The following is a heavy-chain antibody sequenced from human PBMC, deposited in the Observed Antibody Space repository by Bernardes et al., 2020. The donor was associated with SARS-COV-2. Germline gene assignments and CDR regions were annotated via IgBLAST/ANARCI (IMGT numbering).Heavy chain of an antibody. D-gene: IGHD1-26*01. CDR3: ARIQVGGSPFDYYYYYGMDV. CDR1: GFSLSTSGMC. V-gene: IGHV2-70*11. CDR2: IDWDDDK. Sequence: SGPTLVKPTQTLTLTCTFSGFSLSTSGMCVSWIRQPPGKALEWLARIDWDDDKYYSTSLKTRLTISKDTSKNQVVLTMTNMDPVDTATYYCARIQVGGSPFDYYYYYGMDVWGQGTTVTVSS. J-gene: IGHJ6*02.